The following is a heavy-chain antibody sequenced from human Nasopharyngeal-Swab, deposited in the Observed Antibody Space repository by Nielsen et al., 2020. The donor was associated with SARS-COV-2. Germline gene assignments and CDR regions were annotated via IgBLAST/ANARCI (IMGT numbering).Heavy chain of an antibody. D-gene: IGHD1-7*01. V-gene: IGHV3-33*01. J-gene: IGHJ3*02. Sequence: GESLKISCAASGFTLSSYGMHWVRQAPGKGLEWVAVIWYDGSNKYYADSVKGRFTISRDNSKNTLYLQMNSLRAEDTAVYYCARDIPFAVTGTTPPDAFDIWGQGTMVTVSS. CDR3: ARDIPFAVTGTTPPDAFDI. CDR1: GFTLSSYG. CDR2: IWYDGSNK.